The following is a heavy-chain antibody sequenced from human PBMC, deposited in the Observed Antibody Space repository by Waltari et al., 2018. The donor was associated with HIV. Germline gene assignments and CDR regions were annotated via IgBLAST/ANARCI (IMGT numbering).Heavy chain of an antibody. D-gene: IGHD3-10*01. V-gene: IGHV1-24*01. J-gene: IGHJ6*02. Sequence: QVQLVQSGAEVKKPGASVKVSCKVSGYTLPELSMHWVRQAPGKGLERMGGFDPEDGETIYAQKFQGRVTMTEDTSTDTAYMELSSLRSEDTAVYYCATDYPSLVRGVSHFYYYGMDVWGQGTTVTVSS. CDR2: FDPEDGET. CDR1: GYTLPELS. CDR3: ATDYPSLVRGVSHFYYYGMDV.